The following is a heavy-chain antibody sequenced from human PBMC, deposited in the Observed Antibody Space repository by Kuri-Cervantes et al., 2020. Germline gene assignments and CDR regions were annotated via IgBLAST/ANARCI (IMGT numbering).Heavy chain of an antibody. J-gene: IGHJ4*02. D-gene: IGHD6-13*01. V-gene: IGHV3-48*02. CDR3: AKGNIAAAGLDFDY. Sequence: GESLKISCAASGFTFSSYSMNWVRQAPGKGLEWVSYISSSSSTIYYADSVKGRFTISRDNAKNSLYLQMNSLRDEDTAVYYCAKGNIAAAGLDFDYWGQGTLVTVSS. CDR2: ISSSSSTI. CDR1: GFTFSSYS.